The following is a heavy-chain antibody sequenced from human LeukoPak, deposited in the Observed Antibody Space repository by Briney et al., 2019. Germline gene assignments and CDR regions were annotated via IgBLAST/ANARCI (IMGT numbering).Heavy chain of an antibody. D-gene: IGHD2-2*02. CDR1: GYRFSSYW. CDR3: ARGGDTPYYGMDV. J-gene: IGHJ6*02. Sequence: SGESLKISCKGSGYRFSSYWIAWVRQMPGKGLEWMGIIYPGDSDTRYSPSFQGQVTISADKSISTAYLQWSSLKASDTAMYYCARGGDTPYYGMDVWGQGTTVTVSS. V-gene: IGHV5-51*01. CDR2: IYPGDSDT.